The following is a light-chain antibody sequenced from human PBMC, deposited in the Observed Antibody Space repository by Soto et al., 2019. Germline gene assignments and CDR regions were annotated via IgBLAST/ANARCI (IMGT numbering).Light chain of an antibody. Sequence: QSVLTQPPSASGTPGQSVTVSCSGSSSNIGSNTVTWYQHLPGAAPKLLVYNNNQRPSGVPDRFSGSKSDTSASLAISGLQFEDEAVYYCAAWDDSLSGPVFGGGTKLTVL. J-gene: IGLJ3*02. V-gene: IGLV1-44*01. CDR3: AAWDDSLSGPV. CDR2: NNN. CDR1: SSNIGSNT.